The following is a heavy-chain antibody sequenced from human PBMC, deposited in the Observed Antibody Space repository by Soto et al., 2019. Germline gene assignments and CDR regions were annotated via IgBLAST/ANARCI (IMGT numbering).Heavy chain of an antibody. CDR2: IDPSDSYT. V-gene: IGHV5-10-1*01. D-gene: IGHD6-6*01. Sequence: PGESLKISCQGSGYSFTSYWSSWVRQMPGKGLEWMGRIDPSDSYTNYSPSFQGHVTISADKPISTAYLQWSSLKASDTAMYYCARPSSSLTTVHYYGMDVWGQGTTVTVSS. CDR1: GYSFTSYW. CDR3: ARPSSSLTTVHYYGMDV. J-gene: IGHJ6*02.